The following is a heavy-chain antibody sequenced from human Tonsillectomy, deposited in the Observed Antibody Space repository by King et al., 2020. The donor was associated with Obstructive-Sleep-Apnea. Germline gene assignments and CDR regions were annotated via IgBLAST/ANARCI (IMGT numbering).Heavy chain of an antibody. V-gene: IGHV4-39*01. Sequence: QLQESGPGLVKPSETLSLTCIVSGGSISSNSYFWGWIRQPPGKGLEWIGSIFYSGSTSYNPSLKGRVTISVDTSKNQFSLKLNSLTAADTAVYYCARLPSYSGSYSDYWGQGTLVTVSS. CDR2: IFYSGST. J-gene: IGHJ4*02. D-gene: IGHD1-26*01. CDR1: GGSISSNSYF. CDR3: ARLPSYSGSYSDY.